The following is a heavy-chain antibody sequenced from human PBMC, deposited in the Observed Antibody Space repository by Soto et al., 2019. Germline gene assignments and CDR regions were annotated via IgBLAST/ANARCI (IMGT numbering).Heavy chain of an antibody. Sequence: QVQLVQSGAEVKKPGASVTVSCWASGDTFTGYYMHWVRQAPGQGLEWMGWINPNSGVTKYAQKFQGWVTMTRDTSIRTVYMELSRLRSDDTAVYYCARESGGATATLDYYYFYMDVWGTGTTVTVSS. V-gene: IGHV1-2*04. D-gene: IGHD5-12*01. J-gene: IGHJ6*03. CDR2: INPNSGVT. CDR1: GDTFTGYY. CDR3: ARESGGATATLDYYYFYMDV.